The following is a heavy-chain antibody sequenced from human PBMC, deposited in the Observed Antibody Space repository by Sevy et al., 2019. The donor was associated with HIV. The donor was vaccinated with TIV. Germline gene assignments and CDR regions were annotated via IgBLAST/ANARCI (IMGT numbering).Heavy chain of an antibody. J-gene: IGHJ4*02. CDR1: RFTFSTYD. V-gene: IGHV3-30*18. CDR3: AKGQGYYIWGNERSEYYFDY. Sequence: GESLKISCAASRFTFSTYDIHWVRQAPGKRLEWVAVISHDGSYQYYTDSVKGRFTISRDDSKNKAYLQMNSLRADDSGVYYCAKGQGYYIWGNERSEYYFDYSGQGTLVTVSS. D-gene: IGHD3-16*01. CDR2: ISHDGSYQ.